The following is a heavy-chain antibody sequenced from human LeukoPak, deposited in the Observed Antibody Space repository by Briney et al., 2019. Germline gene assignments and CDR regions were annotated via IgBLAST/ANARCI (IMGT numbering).Heavy chain of an antibody. CDR3: ARTGGSSGWYSPALLKYYFDY. CDR1: GFTFSSYW. CDR2: IKQDGNEK. J-gene: IGHJ4*02. Sequence: GGSLRLSCAASGFTFSSYWMSWVRQAPGKGLEWVANIKQDGNEKYYVDSVKDRFTISRDNDKNSLYLQMNSLRAEDTAVYYCARTGGSSGWYSPALLKYYFDYWGQGTLVTVSS. D-gene: IGHD6-19*01. V-gene: IGHV3-7*01.